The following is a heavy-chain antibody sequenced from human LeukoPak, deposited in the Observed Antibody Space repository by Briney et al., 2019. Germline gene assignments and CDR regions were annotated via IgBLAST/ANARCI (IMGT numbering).Heavy chain of an antibody. CDR2: ISGSRGST. J-gene: IGHJ4*02. Sequence: GGSLRLSCAASGFTFSSYAMSWVRQAPGKGLEWVSAISGSRGSTYYADSVKGRFTISRDNSKNTLYLQMNSLRAEDTAVYYCAKDRGYSSGWYGAFYYFDYWGQGTLVTVSS. CDR1: GFTFSSYA. V-gene: IGHV3-23*01. D-gene: IGHD6-19*01. CDR3: AKDRGYSSGWYGAFYYFDY.